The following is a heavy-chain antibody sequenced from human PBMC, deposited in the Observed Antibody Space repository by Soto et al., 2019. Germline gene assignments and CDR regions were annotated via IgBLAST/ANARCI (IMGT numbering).Heavy chain of an antibody. CDR1: AFTVSSKY. D-gene: IGHD6-19*01. J-gene: IGHJ4*02. CDR2: IYGGGTT. Sequence: EVQLVESGGRLIQPGGSLRLSCAASAFTVSSKYMTWVRQAPGKGLEWVSVIYGGGTTYYADSVKGRFTISRDNSKNTLYLQMNSLRAEDTAVYYCVQTTGWPGFDFWGQGTLVTVSS. V-gene: IGHV3-53*01. CDR3: VQTTGWPGFDF.